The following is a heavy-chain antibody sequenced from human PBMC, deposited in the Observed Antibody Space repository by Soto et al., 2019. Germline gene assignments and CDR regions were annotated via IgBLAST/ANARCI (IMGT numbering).Heavy chain of an antibody. Sequence: PETLSLTCSVSGGSISTYYWCWIRQPPGKGLEWIGYIYYSGSTTYNPSLKSRVTISVDTSKNQFSLSLYSMTAADTAVYYCARSNWYEGKNWFDPWGQGTLVTVSS. CDR2: IYYSGST. V-gene: IGHV4-59*01. J-gene: IGHJ5*02. CDR1: GGSISTYY. CDR3: ARSNWYEGKNWFDP. D-gene: IGHD1-20*01.